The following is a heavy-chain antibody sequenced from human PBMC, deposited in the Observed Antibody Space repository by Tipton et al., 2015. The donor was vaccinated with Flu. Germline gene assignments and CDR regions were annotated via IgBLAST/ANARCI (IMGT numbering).Heavy chain of an antibody. CDR2: IYESGST. CDR1: GYSISRGYY. D-gene: IGHD5-24*01. Sequence: PSLTCSVSGYSISRGYYWGWIRQPPGRGLEWIGTIYESGSTLYNPSLKSRVTMSVDTSTNQFSLNLTSVTAADTAVYYCARDPTNYRGIEYWGQGTLVTVSS. CDR3: ARDPTNYRGIEY. J-gene: IGHJ4*02. V-gene: IGHV4-38-2*02.